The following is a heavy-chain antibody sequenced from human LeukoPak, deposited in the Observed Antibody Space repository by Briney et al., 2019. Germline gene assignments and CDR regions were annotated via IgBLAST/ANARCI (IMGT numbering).Heavy chain of an antibody. J-gene: IGHJ4*02. CDR2: IKEDGSVK. Sequence: PGRSLRLSCAASGITFNDNWMSWVRQAPGKGLEWVANIKEDGSVKYYVDSVKGRFSISRDNAKSSLYLQMSSLRAEDTAVYYCARDVWTYSGAAFDYWGQGALVTVSS. CDR1: GITFNDNW. V-gene: IGHV3-7*01. D-gene: IGHD5-12*01. CDR3: ARDVWTYSGAAFDY.